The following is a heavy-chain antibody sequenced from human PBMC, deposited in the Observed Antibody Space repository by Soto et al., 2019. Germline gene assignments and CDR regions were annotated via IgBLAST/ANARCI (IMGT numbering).Heavy chain of an antibody. J-gene: IGHJ6*02. CDR1: GGSFSGYY. Sequence: SETLSLTCAVYGGSFSGYYWSWIRQPPGKGLEWIGEINHSGSTNYNPSLKSRVTISVDTSKNQFSLKLSSVTAADTAVYYCARGSCDFDWLYSPSGGYYYYYGMDVWGQGTTVTVSS. CDR3: ARGSCDFDWLYSPSGGYYYYYGMDV. V-gene: IGHV4-34*01. CDR2: INHSGST. D-gene: IGHD3-9*01.